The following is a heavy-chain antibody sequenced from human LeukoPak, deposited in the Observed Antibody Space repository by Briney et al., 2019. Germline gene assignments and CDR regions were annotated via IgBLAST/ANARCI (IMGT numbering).Heavy chain of an antibody. CDR2: IKSKTDGGTT. V-gene: IGHV3-15*01. CDR3: TTVTRTSSLPRDY. Sequence: PGGSLRLSCAASGFTFSNAWMSWVRPAPGKGLEWVGRIKSKTDGGTTDYAAPVKGRFTISRDDSKNTLYLQMNSLKTEDTAVYYCTTVTRTSSLPRDYWGQGTLVTVSS. J-gene: IGHJ4*02. CDR1: GFTFSNAW. D-gene: IGHD1-14*01.